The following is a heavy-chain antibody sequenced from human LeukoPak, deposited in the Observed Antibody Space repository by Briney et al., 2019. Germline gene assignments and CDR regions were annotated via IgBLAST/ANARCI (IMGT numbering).Heavy chain of an antibody. Sequence: SETLSLTCTVSGGSISSYYWSWIRQPPGKGLEWIGYIYYSGSTNYNPSLKSRVTISVDTSKNQFSLKLSSVTAADTAVYYCARDRDGGSGWAFGMDVWGQGTTVTVSS. CDR3: ARDRDGGSGWAFGMDV. CDR2: IYYSGST. D-gene: IGHD6-19*01. CDR1: GGSISSYY. J-gene: IGHJ6*02. V-gene: IGHV4-59*01.